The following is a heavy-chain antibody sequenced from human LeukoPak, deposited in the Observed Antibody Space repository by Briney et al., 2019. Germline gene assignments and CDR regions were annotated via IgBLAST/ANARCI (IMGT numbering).Heavy chain of an antibody. CDR1: GFNFNSYA. Sequence: GGSLRLSCAVSGFNFNSYAMTWVRQAPCKGLEWISSMSSGGTYIYYADSVRGRFTISRDNTKNSLYLLMNDLRVEDTALYYCARDRPTGASRVFVIQWGQGTPVTVSS. V-gene: IGHV3-21*06. CDR2: MSSGGTYI. D-gene: IGHD5-18*01. CDR3: ARDRPTGASRVFVIQ. J-gene: IGHJ4*02.